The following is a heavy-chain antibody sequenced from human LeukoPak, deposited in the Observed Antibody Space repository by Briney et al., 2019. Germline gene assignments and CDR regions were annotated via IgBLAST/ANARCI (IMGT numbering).Heavy chain of an antibody. D-gene: IGHD5-12*01. V-gene: IGHV3-13*01. J-gene: IGHJ3*02. Sequence: SGGSLRLSCAASGFTFSSYSMNWVRQATGKGLEWVSAIGTAGDTYYPGSVKGRFTISRENAKNSLYLQMNSLRAGDTAVYYCARGAASGYDLLDAFDIWGQGTMVTVSS. CDR1: GFTFSSYS. CDR2: IGTAGDT. CDR3: ARGAASGYDLLDAFDI.